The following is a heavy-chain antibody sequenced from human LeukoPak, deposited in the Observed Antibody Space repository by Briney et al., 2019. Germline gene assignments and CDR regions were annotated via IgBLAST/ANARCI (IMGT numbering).Heavy chain of an antibody. Sequence: ASVKVSCKASGGTFGSYAISWVRQAPGQGLEWMGRIIPIFGTANYAQKFQGRVTITTDESTSTAYMELSSLRSEDTAVYYCARAPRGRSWSGYYTYYYYYMDVWGKGTTVTVSS. D-gene: IGHD3-3*01. CDR3: ARAPRGRSWSGYYTYYYYYMDV. V-gene: IGHV1-69*05. J-gene: IGHJ6*03. CDR1: GGTFGSYA. CDR2: IIPIFGTA.